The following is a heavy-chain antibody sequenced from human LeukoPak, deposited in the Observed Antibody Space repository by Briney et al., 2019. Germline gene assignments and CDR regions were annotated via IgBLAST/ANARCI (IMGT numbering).Heavy chain of an antibody. CDR3: AKGGGVTANDY. D-gene: IGHD3-16*01. J-gene: IGHJ4*02. CDR1: GFTFSSYA. V-gene: IGHV3-23*01. Sequence: PGGSLRLSCAASGFTFSSYAMSWVRQAPGKGLAWVSAISISGDNTYYADSVKGRFTISRDNFKNTLYLQMNSLRAEDTAVYYCAKGGGVTANDYWGQGTLATVSS. CDR2: ISISGDNT.